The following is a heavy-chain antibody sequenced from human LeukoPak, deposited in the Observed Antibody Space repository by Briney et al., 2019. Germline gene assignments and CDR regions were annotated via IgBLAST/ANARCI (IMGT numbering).Heavy chain of an antibody. CDR2: ISGSGGST. D-gene: IGHD3-22*01. CDR1: GFTFSSYA. CDR3: AKDYYYDRSGDNAFDI. J-gene: IGHJ3*02. V-gene: IGHV3-23*01. Sequence: GGSLRLSGAASGFTFSSYAMSWVRQAPGKGLEWVSGISGSGGSTNYADSVKGRFTISRDNSKNTLYLQMNSLRAEDTAVYYCAKDYYYDRSGDNAFDIWGQGTMVTVSS.